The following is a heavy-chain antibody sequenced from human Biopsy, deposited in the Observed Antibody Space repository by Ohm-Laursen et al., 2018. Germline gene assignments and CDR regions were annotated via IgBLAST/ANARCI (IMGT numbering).Heavy chain of an antibody. D-gene: IGHD5-12*01. CDR1: GVSINGGRYY. CDR3: ARLGSGDYFLTFFDF. CDR2: IFYSANT. J-gene: IGHJ4*02. Sequence: TLSLTCTVSGVSINGGRYYWNWIRHHPGKGLEWIGNIFYSANTYYNPSLKSRVTISVDTSKNQFSLKLSSVTAADTAVYYCARLGSGDYFLTFFDFWGQGALATVSS. V-gene: IGHV4-31*03.